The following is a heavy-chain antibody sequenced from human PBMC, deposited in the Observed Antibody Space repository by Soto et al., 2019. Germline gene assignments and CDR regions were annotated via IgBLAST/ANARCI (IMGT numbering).Heavy chain of an antibody. CDR2: ISHTGST. D-gene: IGHD3-10*01. CDR1: GGSITSGNTYS. CDR3: ARAVTPYFGTWFDP. V-gene: IGHV4-30-2*01. J-gene: IGHJ5*02. Sequence: QLQLQESGSGLVKPSQTLSLTCGVSGGSITSGNTYSWSWIRQPPGKGLEWIGSISHTGSTSYSPSLKSRVSMSVDKSKNQFSLKLSSVTAADTAVYYCARAVTPYFGTWFDPWGQGTLVTVSS.